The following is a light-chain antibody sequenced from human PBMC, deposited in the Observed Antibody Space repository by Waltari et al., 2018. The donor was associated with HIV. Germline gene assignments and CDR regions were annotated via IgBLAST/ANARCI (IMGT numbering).Light chain of an antibody. CDR1: SSDVGGYSL. CDR3: CSYGGFTTYV. Sequence: SALTQPASVSGSPGQSITISCIGTSSDVGGYSLVSWYQHHPGKAPQLLLFEDTERPAGVSNRFSASKSGTTASLTISGRLAEDAADYYCCSYGGFTTYVFGSGTKVTVL. CDR2: EDT. J-gene: IGLJ1*01. V-gene: IGLV2-23*01.